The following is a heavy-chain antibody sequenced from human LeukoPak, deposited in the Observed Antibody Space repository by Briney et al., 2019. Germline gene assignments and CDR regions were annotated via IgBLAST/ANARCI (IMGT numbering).Heavy chain of an antibody. J-gene: IGHJ4*02. CDR3: ARASTTVPNLLDS. Sequence: GGSLRLSCAASGFTFSTYWMHWVRQAPGKRLLWVSRINGDGTSTKYADSVKGRFTISRDNARHTLYLQMNSLRAEDTAVYYCARASTTVPNLLDSWGQGTLVTVSS. CDR1: GFTFSTYW. CDR2: INGDGTST. D-gene: IGHD4-17*01. V-gene: IGHV3-74*03.